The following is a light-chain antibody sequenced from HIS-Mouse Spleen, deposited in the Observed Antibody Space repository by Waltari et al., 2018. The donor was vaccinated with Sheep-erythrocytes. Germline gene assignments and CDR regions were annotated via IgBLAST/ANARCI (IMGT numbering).Light chain of an antibody. J-gene: IGLJ3*02. Sequence: SYELTQPPSVSVSPGQTASITCSGDKLGDKYACWYQQKPGQSPLLVIYQDGKRPSGIPERFAGSNSGNTATLTIGGTQAMDEADYYCQAWDSSTAWVFGGGTKLTVL. CDR2: QDG. CDR3: QAWDSSTAWV. V-gene: IGLV3-1*01. CDR1: KLGDKY.